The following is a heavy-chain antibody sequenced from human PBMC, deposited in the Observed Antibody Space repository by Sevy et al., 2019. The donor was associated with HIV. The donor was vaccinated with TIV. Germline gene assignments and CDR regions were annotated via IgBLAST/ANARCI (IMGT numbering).Heavy chain of an antibody. J-gene: IGHJ4*02. CDR3: ARKQFVLPFDY. CDR1: GFTFSDYA. V-gene: IGHV3-30*04. Sequence: GGSLRLSCAASGFTFSDYAIHWVRQAPGKGLEWLAVISYHGRNQFYADSVRGRFTISRDDSKNPVYLQMNSLRPDDTAVYYCARKQFVLPFDYWGQGTLVTVSS. CDR2: ISYHGRNQ. D-gene: IGHD6-6*01.